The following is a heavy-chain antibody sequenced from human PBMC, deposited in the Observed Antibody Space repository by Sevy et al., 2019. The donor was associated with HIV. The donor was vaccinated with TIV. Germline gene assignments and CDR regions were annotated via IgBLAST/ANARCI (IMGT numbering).Heavy chain of an antibody. CDR1: GYTFTSYY. D-gene: IGHD6-13*01. V-gene: IGHV1-46*01. CDR3: ASDPTVIGCSWYGACDI. J-gene: IGHJ3*02. Sequence: ASVKVSCKASGYTFTSYYMHWVRQAPGQGLEGMGIINPSGGSTSYAQKFQARVTMTRDTSTSTVYMGLSSLRTEDTAVSYWASDPTVIGCSWYGACDIWGQGTMVTVSS. CDR2: INPSGGST.